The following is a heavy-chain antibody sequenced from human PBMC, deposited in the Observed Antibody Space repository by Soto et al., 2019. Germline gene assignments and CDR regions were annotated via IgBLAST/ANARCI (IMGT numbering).Heavy chain of an antibody. J-gene: IGHJ6*02. CDR3: ARHREMYYDFWSGYWKTYYCGMDV. CDR1: GYSFTSYW. CDR2: IDPSDSYT. Sequence: GESLKISCKGSGYSFTSYWISWVRQMPGKGLEWMGRIDPSDSYTNYSPSFQGHVTISADTSISTAYLQWSSLKASDTAMYYSARHREMYYDFWSGYWKTYYCGMDVWSQGTTVTLSS. D-gene: IGHD3-3*01. V-gene: IGHV5-10-1*01.